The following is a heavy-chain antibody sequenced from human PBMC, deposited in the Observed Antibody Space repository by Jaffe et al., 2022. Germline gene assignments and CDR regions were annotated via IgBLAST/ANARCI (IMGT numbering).Heavy chain of an antibody. Sequence: EVQLLESGGGLVQPGGSLRLSCAASGFTFSSYAMSWVRQAPGKGLEWVSAISGSGGSTYYADSVKGRFTISRDNSKNTLYLQMNSLRAEDTAVYYCAKDGTTSVQGVIIWYYFDYWGQGTLVTVSS. CDR3: AKDGTTSVQGVIIWYYFDY. V-gene: IGHV3-23*01. CDR2: ISGSGGST. D-gene: IGHD3-10*01. J-gene: IGHJ4*02. CDR1: GFTFSSYA.